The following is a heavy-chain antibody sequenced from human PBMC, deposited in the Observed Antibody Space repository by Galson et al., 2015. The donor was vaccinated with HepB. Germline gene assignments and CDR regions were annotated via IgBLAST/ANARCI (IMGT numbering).Heavy chain of an antibody. CDR2: ISGYNGHT. CDR3: ARGGRTYHDFSRPPNGYHYYGMDV. Sequence: SVKVSCKASGYTFTNYGISWVRQAPGQGLEWMGWISGYNGHTNYAQNLQGRVTLTTDTSASTVFMELRRLRSDDTAVYYCARGGRTYHDFSRPPNGYHYYGMDVWGQGTTVSVSS. D-gene: IGHD3-3*01. J-gene: IGHJ6*02. CDR1: GYTFTNYG. V-gene: IGHV1-18*01.